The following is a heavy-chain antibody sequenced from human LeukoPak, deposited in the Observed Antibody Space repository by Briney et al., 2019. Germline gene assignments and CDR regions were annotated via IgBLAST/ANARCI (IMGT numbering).Heavy chain of an antibody. V-gene: IGHV3-74*03. CDR1: GFTFSDYY. CDR2: IKSDGSST. Sequence: PGGSLRLSCATSGFTFSDYYMDWVRQAPGKGLVWVSRIKSDGSSTTYADSVKGRFTISRDNAKNTLYLQMNSLRAEDTAVYYCARDWMGDYWGQGTLVTVSS. J-gene: IGHJ4*02. D-gene: IGHD2-2*03. CDR3: ARDWMGDY.